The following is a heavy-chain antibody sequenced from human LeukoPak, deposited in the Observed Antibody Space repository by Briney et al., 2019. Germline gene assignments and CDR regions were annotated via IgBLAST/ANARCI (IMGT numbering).Heavy chain of an antibody. D-gene: IGHD3-22*01. CDR2: ISGSGGST. Sequence: GGSLRLSCAASGFTFSSSAMNWVRQAPGQGLEWVSAISGSGGSTYYADSVQGRFTISRDNSKDTLYLQVSSLRAEDTAVYYCAKPTVDGTGYYPFDFWGQGALVTVSS. V-gene: IGHV3-23*01. CDR1: GFTFSSSA. J-gene: IGHJ4*02. CDR3: AKPTVDGTGYYPFDF.